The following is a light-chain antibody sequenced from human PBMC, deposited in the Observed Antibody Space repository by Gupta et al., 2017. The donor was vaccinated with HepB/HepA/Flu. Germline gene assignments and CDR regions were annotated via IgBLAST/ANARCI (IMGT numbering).Light chain of an antibody. CDR2: WAS. CDR1: QSVLYSSNNKNY. CDR3: QQYERKPNT. J-gene: IGKJ4*01. Sequence: IVLTHSPVSLAVSLGERATINCKSSQSVLYSSNNKNYLAWYQQKPGQPPKLLSYWASTLDSGVPERFSGSGSGSDVTLTISSLQADDLAVYYCQQYERKPNTFGGGTKVELK. V-gene: IGKV4-1*01.